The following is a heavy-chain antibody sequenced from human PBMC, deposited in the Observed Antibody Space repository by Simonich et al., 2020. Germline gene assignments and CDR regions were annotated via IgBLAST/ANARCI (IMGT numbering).Heavy chain of an antibody. Sequence: EVQLVESGGGLVKPGGSLRLSCAASGFTFSSYSMNWVRQAPGKWREWGLSIGSSSSYIYYADSVKGRFTISRDNAKNSLYLQMNSLRAEDTAVYYCARKRFLEWFFDYWGQGTLVTVSS. V-gene: IGHV3-21*01. J-gene: IGHJ4*02. CDR2: IGSSSSYI. CDR1: GFTFSSYS. CDR3: ARKRFLEWFFDY. D-gene: IGHD3-3*01.